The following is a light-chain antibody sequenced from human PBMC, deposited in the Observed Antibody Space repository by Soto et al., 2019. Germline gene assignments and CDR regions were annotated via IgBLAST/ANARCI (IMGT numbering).Light chain of an antibody. J-gene: IGKJ2*01. CDR2: DAS. CDR1: QTADKW. Sequence: DIQVTQSPSTLSASVGDRVIIACRASQTADKWVAWYQQKPGKAPNVLIHDASRLESGVPSRFSGSGSGTLFTLTISNLQPDDFATYYCQQYNDYPYTFGQGTKVEI. V-gene: IGKV1-5*01. CDR3: QQYNDYPYT.